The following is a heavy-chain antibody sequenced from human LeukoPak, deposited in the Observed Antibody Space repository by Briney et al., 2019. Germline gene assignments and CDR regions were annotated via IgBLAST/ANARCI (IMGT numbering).Heavy chain of an antibody. J-gene: IGHJ6*03. CDR3: ARLRWHYYYYYYMDV. CDR1: GGSISSSSYY. D-gene: IGHD4-23*01. CDR2: IYYTGSS. V-gene: IGHV4-39*07. Sequence: SETLSLTCTVSGGSISSSSYYWGWIRQPPGKGLEWIGNIYYTGSSYYNPSLKSRVTISVDTSKNQFSLKLSSVTAADTAVYYCARLRWHYYYYYYMDVWGKGTTVTISS.